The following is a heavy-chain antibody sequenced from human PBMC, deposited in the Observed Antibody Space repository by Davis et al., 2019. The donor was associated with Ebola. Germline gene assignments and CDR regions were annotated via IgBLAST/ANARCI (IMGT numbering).Heavy chain of an antibody. CDR3: ASGDGRGRSYDMDV. CDR2: ISYDGSNK. J-gene: IGHJ6*03. D-gene: IGHD3/OR15-3a*01. Sequence: SCAASGFTFSSYGMHWVRQAQGKGLEWVAVISYDGSNKYYADSVKGRFTISRDNSKNTLYLQMNSLRAEDTAVYYCASGDGRGRSYDMDVWGQGTTVTVSS. V-gene: IGHV3-30*03. CDR1: GFTFSSYG.